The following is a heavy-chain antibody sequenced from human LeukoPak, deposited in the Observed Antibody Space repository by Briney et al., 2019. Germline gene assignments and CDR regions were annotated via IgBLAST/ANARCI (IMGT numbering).Heavy chain of an antibody. CDR3: VRDSWPEVFRFDY. CDR2: IFHSGTT. Sequence: SETLSLTCTVSGGSISNYYWTWIRQPPGKGLEWIGNIFHSGTTYYNPSLKSRVTISVDTSKNQFSLKLTSVTAADTAVYYCVRDSWPEVFRFDYWGQGTLVTVSS. CDR1: GGSISNYY. V-gene: IGHV4-59*12. J-gene: IGHJ4*02. D-gene: IGHD1-14*01.